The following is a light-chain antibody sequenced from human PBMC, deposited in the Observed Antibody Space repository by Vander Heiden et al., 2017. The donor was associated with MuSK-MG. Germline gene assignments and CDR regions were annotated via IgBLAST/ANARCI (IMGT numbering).Light chain of an antibody. Sequence: EIVLTQSPATLSVSPGERATLSCKASQSVNSNLAWYQQKPGQAPRLLIYGASTRATGIPVRFSGSGYGTEFTLTISSLQSEDFEVYYCQQNNNWPQYTFGQGTKLEIK. CDR1: QSVNSN. CDR2: GAS. CDR3: QQNNNWPQYT. J-gene: IGKJ2*01. V-gene: IGKV3-15*01.